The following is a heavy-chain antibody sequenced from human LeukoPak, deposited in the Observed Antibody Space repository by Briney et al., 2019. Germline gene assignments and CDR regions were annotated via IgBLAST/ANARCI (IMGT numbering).Heavy chain of an antibody. Sequence: GGSLRLSCAASGFTFGSYAMYWVRQAPGKGLEWVSGIFGSGGSAHYADSVKGRFTISRDNSKNTVYLQMDSLRAEDTATYYCAKTTTGYSSGRYPAWPIDYWGQGTLVTVHS. J-gene: IGHJ4*02. CDR2: IFGSGGSA. V-gene: IGHV3-23*01. CDR3: AKTTTGYSSGRYPAWPIDY. CDR1: GFTFGSYA. D-gene: IGHD2-15*01.